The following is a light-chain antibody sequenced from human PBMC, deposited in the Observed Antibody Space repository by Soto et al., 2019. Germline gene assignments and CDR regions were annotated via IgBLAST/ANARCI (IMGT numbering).Light chain of an antibody. CDR2: EVS. J-gene: IGLJ1*01. CDR3: CSYAGSRYV. CDR1: TSDVGSYNL. V-gene: IGLV2-23*02. Sequence: QSALTQPASVSGSPGQSITISCTGTTSDVGSYNLVSWYQQHPGKAPKLMIYEVSKRPSGVCNRFSGSKSGNTASLTISGLQAEDEADYYCCSYAGSRYVFGTGTKVTVL.